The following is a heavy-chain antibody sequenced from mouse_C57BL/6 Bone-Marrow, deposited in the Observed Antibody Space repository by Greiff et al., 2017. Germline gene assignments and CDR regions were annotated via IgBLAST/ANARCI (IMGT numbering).Heavy chain of an antibody. J-gene: IGHJ4*01. CDR3: AREGYYGNYAMDY. CDR2: IYPRSGNT. D-gene: IGHD1-1*01. V-gene: IGHV1-81*01. Sequence: LVESGAELARPGASVKLSCKASGYTFTSYGISWVKQRTGQGLEWIGEIYPRSGNTYYNEKFKGKATLTADKSSSTAYMELRSLTSEDSAVYFCAREGYYGNYAMDYWGQGTSVTVSS. CDR1: GYTFTSYG.